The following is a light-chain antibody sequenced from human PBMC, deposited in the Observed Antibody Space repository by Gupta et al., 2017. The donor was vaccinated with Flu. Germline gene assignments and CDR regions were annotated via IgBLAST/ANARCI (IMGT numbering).Light chain of an antibody. CDR1: QSVSSN. CDR3: QQYNNWPPHT. Sequence: EIVMTQSPATLSVSPGERATLSCKASQSVSSNLAWYQQKPGQAPRLLIYGASTRATGIPARFSGSGSGTEFSLTISSLQSEDIAIYYCQQYNNWPPHTFGEGTKVEIK. V-gene: IGKV3-15*01. J-gene: IGKJ4*01. CDR2: GAS.